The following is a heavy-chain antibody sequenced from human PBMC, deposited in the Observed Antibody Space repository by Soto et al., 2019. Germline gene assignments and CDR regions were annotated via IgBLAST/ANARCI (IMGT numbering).Heavy chain of an antibody. D-gene: IGHD5-12*01. CDR1: GGTFSSYT. CDR2: IIPIFGTA. V-gene: IGHV1-69*12. Sequence: QVQLVQSGAEVKKPGSSVTVSCKASGGTFSSYTISWVRQAPGQGLEWMGGIIPIFGTANYAQKFQGRVTITADEATSTAYMELSSRRSEDTAVSYCARGNHRWLQLWYFDLWGRGTLVTVAS. CDR3: ARGNHRWLQLWYFDL. J-gene: IGHJ2*01.